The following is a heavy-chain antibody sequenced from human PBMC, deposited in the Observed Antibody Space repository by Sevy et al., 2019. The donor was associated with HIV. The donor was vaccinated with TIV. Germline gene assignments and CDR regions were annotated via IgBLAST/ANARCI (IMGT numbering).Heavy chain of an antibody. D-gene: IGHD3-16*01. CDR1: GGSISLYY. Sequence: SETLSLTCTVSGGSISLYYWSWIRQPAGKGLEWIGHIYGSGSTCYNPSLKSRVTMSVDTSQNQISLKLTSVTAADTAVYYCAREAKLGAPLGYWGQGTLVTVSS. CDR2: IYGSGST. J-gene: IGHJ4*02. V-gene: IGHV4-4*07. CDR3: AREAKLGAPLGY.